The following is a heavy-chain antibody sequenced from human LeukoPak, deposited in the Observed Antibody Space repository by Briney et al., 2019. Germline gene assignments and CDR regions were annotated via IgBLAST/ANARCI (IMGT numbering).Heavy chain of an antibody. CDR2: IIPIFGTA. CDR3: ARVSLEKELRWLQLFDP. D-gene: IGHD5-24*01. V-gene: IGHV1-69*13. Sequence: SVTVSCKASGYTFTSYAMNWVRQAPGQGLEWMGGIIPIFGTANYAQKFQGRVTITADESTSTAYMELSSLRSEDTAVYYCARVSLEKELRWLQLFDPWGQGTLVTVSS. J-gene: IGHJ5*02. CDR1: GYTFTSYA.